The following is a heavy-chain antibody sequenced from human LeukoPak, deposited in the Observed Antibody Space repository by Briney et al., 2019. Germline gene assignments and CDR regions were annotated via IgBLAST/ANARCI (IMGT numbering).Heavy chain of an antibody. CDR1: GGSISSSY. J-gene: IGHJ4*02. V-gene: IGHV4-59*01. D-gene: IGHD3-22*01. CDR2: IYYSGTT. CDR3: ASLSDSSGYYFGY. Sequence: SETLSLTCTVSGGSISSSYWSWVRQPPGKGLEWIGYIYYSGTTNYNPSLESRVTISVDTSKNQLSLRLGSVTAADTAVYYCASLSDSSGYYFGYWGQGMLVTVSS.